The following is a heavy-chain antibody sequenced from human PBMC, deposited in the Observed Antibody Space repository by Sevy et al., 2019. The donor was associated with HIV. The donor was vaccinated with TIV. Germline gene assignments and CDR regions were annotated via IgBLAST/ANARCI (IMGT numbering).Heavy chain of an antibody. J-gene: IGHJ3*02. Sequence: SETLSLTCTVSGGSISSSSYYWGWIRQPPGKGLEWIGSIYYSGSTYYNPSLKSRVTISVDTSKNQFSLKLSSVTAADTAVYYCARHAAILAAFDIWGPGTMVTVSS. V-gene: IGHV4-39*01. CDR3: ARHAAILAAFDI. CDR1: GGSISSSSYY. D-gene: IGHD2-15*01. CDR2: IYYSGST.